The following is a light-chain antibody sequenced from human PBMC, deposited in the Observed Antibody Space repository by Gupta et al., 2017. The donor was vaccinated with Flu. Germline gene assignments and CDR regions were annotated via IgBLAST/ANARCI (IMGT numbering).Light chain of an antibody. V-gene: IGKV2-28*01. Sequence: EIVMTQSPLSLPVTPGEPASISCRSTQSLLHSNGYNYLDWYLQRPGQSPQLLISLSFRRASGVPDRFSGSGSGTDFTLTINRVEAEDVGVYYCIQALQTPYTCGQGTKLEIK. CDR1: QSLLHSNGYNY. CDR3: IQALQTPYT. CDR2: LSF. J-gene: IGKJ2*01.